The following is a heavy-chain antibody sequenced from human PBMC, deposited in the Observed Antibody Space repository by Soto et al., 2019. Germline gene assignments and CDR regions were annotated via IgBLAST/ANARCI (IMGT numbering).Heavy chain of an antibody. D-gene: IGHD3-3*01. Sequence: SETLSLTCTVSGCSISSYYRSWIRQPPGKGLKWIGYIYYSGSTNYNPSLKSRVTISVDTSKNQFSLKLSSVNAADTAVYYCARSSGYYDFWSGQGYYYYYMDVWGKGTTVTVSS. J-gene: IGHJ6*03. CDR1: GCSISSYY. V-gene: IGHV4-59*12. CDR2: IYYSGST. CDR3: ARSSGYYDFWSGQGYYYYYMDV.